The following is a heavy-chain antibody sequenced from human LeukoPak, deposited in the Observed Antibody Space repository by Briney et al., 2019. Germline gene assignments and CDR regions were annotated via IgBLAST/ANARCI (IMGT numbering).Heavy chain of an antibody. CDR2: IDWDDDK. Sequence: RESGPALVKPTQTLTLTCTFSGFSLSTSGMCVSWIRQPPGKALEWLARIDWDDDKYYSTSLKTRLTISKDTSKNQVVLTMTNMDPVDTATYYCARIFNSGWSEDTDYWGQGTLVTVSS. CDR1: GFSLSTSGMC. V-gene: IGHV2-70*11. CDR3: ARIFNSGWSEDTDY. J-gene: IGHJ4*02. D-gene: IGHD6-19*01.